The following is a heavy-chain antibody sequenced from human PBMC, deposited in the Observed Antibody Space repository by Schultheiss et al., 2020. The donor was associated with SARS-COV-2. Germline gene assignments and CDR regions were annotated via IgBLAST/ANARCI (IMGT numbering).Heavy chain of an antibody. V-gene: IGHV3-21*01. CDR3: ARVWSLGAALGDAFDI. CDR1: GFTFSSYS. Sequence: GGSLRLSCTASGFTFSSYSMNWVRQAPGKGLEWVSSISSSSSYIYYADSVKGRFTISRDNAKNSLYLQMNSLRAEDTAVYYCARVWSLGAALGDAFDIWGQGTMVTVSS. J-gene: IGHJ3*02. CDR2: ISSSSSYI. D-gene: IGHD2-15*01.